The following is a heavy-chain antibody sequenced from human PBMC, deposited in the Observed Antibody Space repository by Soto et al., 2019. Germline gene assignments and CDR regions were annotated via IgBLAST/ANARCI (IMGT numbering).Heavy chain of an antibody. D-gene: IGHD1-26*01. J-gene: IGHJ6*02. V-gene: IGHV5-51*01. Sequence: PGESLKISCKGSGYSFTSYWIGWVRQMPGKGLEWMGIIYPGDSDTRYSPSFQGQVTISADKSISTAYLQWSSLKSSDTAMYFCARLPFRYSGSFYYYYGMDVWGQGTTVTVSS. CDR2: IYPGDSDT. CDR3: ARLPFRYSGSFYYYYGMDV. CDR1: GYSFTSYW.